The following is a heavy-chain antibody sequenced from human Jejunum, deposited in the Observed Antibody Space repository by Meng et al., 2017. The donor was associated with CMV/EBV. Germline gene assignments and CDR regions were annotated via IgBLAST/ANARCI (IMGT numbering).Heavy chain of an antibody. D-gene: IGHD3-22*01. CDR2: IYNDGSNE. CDR1: FSRSTYC. V-gene: IGHV3-74*01. CDR3: ARSLKASYSSGWSTTLEY. J-gene: IGHJ4*02. Sequence: FSRSTYCIHWVRQVPGKGLVWVARIYNDGSNEKYADSVKGRVTIFRDNAKNSFFLHMNSLRGEDSAMYYCARSLKASYSSGWSTTLEYWGQGTLVTVSS.